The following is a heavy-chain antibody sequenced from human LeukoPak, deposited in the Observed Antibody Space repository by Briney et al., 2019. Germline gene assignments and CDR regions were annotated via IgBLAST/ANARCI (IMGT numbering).Heavy chain of an antibody. CDR2: IYYSGST. D-gene: IGHD6-19*01. CDR1: GGSISSGDYY. Sequence: SETLSLTCTVSGGSISSGDYYWSWIRQPPGKGLEWIGYIYYSGSTYYNPSLKSRVTISVDTSKNQFSLKLSSVTAADTAVYYCARGWYSSGWYSGEFFDYWGQGTLVTVSP. CDR3: ARGWYSSGWYSGEFFDY. J-gene: IGHJ4*02. V-gene: IGHV4-30-4*08.